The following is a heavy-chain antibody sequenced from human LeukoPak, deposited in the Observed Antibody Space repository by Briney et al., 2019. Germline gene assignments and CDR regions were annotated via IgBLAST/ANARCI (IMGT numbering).Heavy chain of an antibody. J-gene: IGHJ4*02. CDR3: ARDTNIPESETFHY. D-gene: IGHD2-2*02. V-gene: IGHV1-2*02. Sequence: ASVTVSCKASGYTFTGYYMHWVRQAPGQGLEWMGWINPNSGGTNYAQKFQGRVTMTRDTSISTAYMELSRLRSDDTAVYYCARDTNIPESETFHYWGQGTLVTVSS. CDR1: GYTFTGYY. CDR2: INPNSGGT.